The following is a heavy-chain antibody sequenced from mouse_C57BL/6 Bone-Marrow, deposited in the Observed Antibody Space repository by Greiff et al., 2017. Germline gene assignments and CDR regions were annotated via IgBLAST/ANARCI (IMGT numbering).Heavy chain of an antibody. J-gene: IGHJ2*01. Sequence: VQLKQSGPVLVKPGASVKMSCTASGYTFTDYYMNWVKQSHGKSLEWIGVINPYNGGTSYNQKCKGKATLTVDKSSSTAYMELNSLTSEDSAVYYCARAYYKDYWGQGTTLTVS. D-gene: IGHD2-12*01. CDR3: ARAYYKDY. V-gene: IGHV1-19*01. CDR2: INPYNGGT. CDR1: GYTFTDYY.